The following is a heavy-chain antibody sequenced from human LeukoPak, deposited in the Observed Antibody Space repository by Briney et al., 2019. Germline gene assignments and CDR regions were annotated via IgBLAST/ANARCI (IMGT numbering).Heavy chain of an antibody. CDR2: ISYDGSNK. Sequence: PGGSLRLSCAASGFTFSSYGMHWVRQAPGKGPEWVAVISYDGSNKYYADSVKGRFTISRDNSKNTLYLQMNSLRAEDTAVYYRAKDALGYCSGGSCSTRSWFDPWGQGTLVTVSS. J-gene: IGHJ5*02. V-gene: IGHV3-30*18. D-gene: IGHD2-15*01. CDR1: GFTFSSYG. CDR3: AKDALGYCSGGSCSTRSWFDP.